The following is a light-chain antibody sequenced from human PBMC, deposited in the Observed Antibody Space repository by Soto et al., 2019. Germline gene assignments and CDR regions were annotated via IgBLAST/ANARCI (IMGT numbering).Light chain of an antibody. Sequence: QSVLTQPPSASGSPGQSVTISCTGTSSDVGGYNYVSWYQHHPGKAPKLMVSEVSKRPSGVPERFSGSKSGNTASLTVSGLQAEDESDYYCSSYAGNNNPYVFGTGTKLTVL. CDR1: SSDVGGYNY. J-gene: IGLJ1*01. CDR3: SSYAGNNNPYV. CDR2: EVS. V-gene: IGLV2-8*01.